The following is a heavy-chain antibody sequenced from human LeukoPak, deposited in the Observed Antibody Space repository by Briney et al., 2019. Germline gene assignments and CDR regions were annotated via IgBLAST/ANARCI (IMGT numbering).Heavy chain of an antibody. CDR2: IRQDGNEK. Sequence: GGSLRLSCAASGFTFSSFWMTWVRQAPGKGLEWVANIRQDGNEKFYVDSVKGRFTISRDNSKNTLYLQMNSLRAEDTAVYYCAKPDSSAPYYFDYWGQGTLVTVSS. D-gene: IGHD2-21*01. CDR1: GFTFSSFW. V-gene: IGHV3-7*01. CDR3: AKPDSSAPYYFDY. J-gene: IGHJ4*02.